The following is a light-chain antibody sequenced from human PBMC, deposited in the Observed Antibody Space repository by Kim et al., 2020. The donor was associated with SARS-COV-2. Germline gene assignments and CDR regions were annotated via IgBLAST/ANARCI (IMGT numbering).Light chain of an antibody. V-gene: IGLV3-21*01. Sequence: SYELTQPASVSVAPGQTARITCGGDNIGDYRVHWYQQKPSQAPLLVIYYDTDRPSGIPERFSGSNSGTTVTLTISSVEAGDEADYYCQVWHTGGDRVVFGGGTKLTVL. CDR1: NIGDYR. CDR2: YDT. CDR3: QVWHTGGDRVV. J-gene: IGLJ2*01.